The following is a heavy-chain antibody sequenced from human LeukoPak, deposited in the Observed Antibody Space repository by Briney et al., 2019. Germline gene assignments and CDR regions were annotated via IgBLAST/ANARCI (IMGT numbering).Heavy chain of an antibody. CDR3: AKEGRSLQTY. CDR2: IKEDGTET. V-gene: IGHV3-7*03. J-gene: IGHJ4*02. Sequence: GGSLRLSCAASGFTFSSYAMHWVRQAPGKGLEWVANIKEDGTETYHVDSVKGRFTISRDNAKNSLYLQMNSLRVEDTAVYYCAKEGRSLQTYWGQGTLVTVSS. D-gene: IGHD5-24*01. CDR1: GFTFSSYA.